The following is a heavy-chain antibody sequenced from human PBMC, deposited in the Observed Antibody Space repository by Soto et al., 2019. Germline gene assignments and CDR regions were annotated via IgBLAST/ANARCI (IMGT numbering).Heavy chain of an antibody. J-gene: IGHJ4*02. CDR1: GGPISGYY. CDR3: VRVGAVATNGGYFDY. CDR2: IYSSGTT. V-gene: IGHV4-4*07. Sequence: SETLSLTCKVSGGPISGYYWSWIRQSAGKGLEWIGRIYSSGTTAYSPSLRSRLTMSVDTSKNQFPLKVTSVTAADTAVYYCVRVGAVATNGGYFDYWGQGALVTVSS. D-gene: IGHD6-19*01.